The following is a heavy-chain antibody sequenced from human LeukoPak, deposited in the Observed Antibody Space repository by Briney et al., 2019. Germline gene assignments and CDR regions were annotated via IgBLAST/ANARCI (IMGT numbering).Heavy chain of an antibody. CDR3: ARENYYDSSGGSWFDP. Sequence: SETLSLTCTVSGGSISSSSYYWGWIRQPPGKGLEWIGRIYYSGSTYYNPSLKSRVTISVDTSKNQFSLKLSSVTAADTAVYYRARENYYDSSGGSWFDPWGQGTLVTVSS. D-gene: IGHD3-22*01. CDR2: IYYSGST. V-gene: IGHV4-39*02. J-gene: IGHJ5*02. CDR1: GGSISSSSYY.